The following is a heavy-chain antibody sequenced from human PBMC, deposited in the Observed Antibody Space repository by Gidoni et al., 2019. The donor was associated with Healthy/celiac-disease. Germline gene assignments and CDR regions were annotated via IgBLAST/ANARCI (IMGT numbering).Heavy chain of an antibody. J-gene: IGHJ3*02. D-gene: IGHD3-22*01. CDR3: ARTPRDGYLPPGAFDI. CDR2: IYLSDSYT. CDR1: GFSFSSYW. Sequence: EVQLVPSGAEVKKPGESLMTSCMGSGFSFSSYWISWVRQLPGKGLEWRGRIYLSDSYTNNSPSFQGHVTSAADKSISTAYLQWSSLKAWDTAMYYCARTPRDGYLPPGAFDIWGQGTMVTVSS. V-gene: IGHV5-10-1*01.